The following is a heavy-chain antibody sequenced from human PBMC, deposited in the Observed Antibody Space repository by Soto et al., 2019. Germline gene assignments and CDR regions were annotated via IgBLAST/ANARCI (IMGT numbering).Heavy chain of an antibody. CDR1: GYIFTSYD. V-gene: IGHV1-8*02. Sequence: QVQLVQSGAEVKKPGASVKVSCKASGYIFTSYDINWVRQATGQRLEWMGWMNPNSGNAGSVQKVQGKTTMTRNTSIGPAYMELSSLRSEDTAVYYWARSQRGYSVADSWGQGTLVSVSS. J-gene: IGHJ4*02. CDR3: ARSQRGYSVADS. D-gene: IGHD5-18*01. CDR2: MNPNSGNA.